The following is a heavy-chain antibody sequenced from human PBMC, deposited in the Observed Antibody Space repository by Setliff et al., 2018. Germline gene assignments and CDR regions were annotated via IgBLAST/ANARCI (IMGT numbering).Heavy chain of an antibody. CDR3: ARGLSDYYYESGSFPILGY. D-gene: IGHD3-10*01. CDR1: GYTFTSNH. J-gene: IGHJ4*02. Sequence: GASVKVSCKASGYTFTSNHVHWGRQAPGQGLEWMGTINPSGGSTIYAPDFQGRVTMTRNTSTSTAYMEVSSLRSEDTAVYYCARGLSDYYYESGSFPILGYWGQGTLVTVSS. CDR2: INPSGGST. V-gene: IGHV1-8*02.